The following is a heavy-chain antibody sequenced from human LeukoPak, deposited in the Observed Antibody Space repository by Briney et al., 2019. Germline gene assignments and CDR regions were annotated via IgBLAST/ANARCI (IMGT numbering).Heavy chain of an antibody. D-gene: IGHD5-18*01. CDR1: GGTFSSYV. CDR2: IIPIFGTA. Sequence: SVKVSCKASGGTFSSYVISWVRPAPGQGVECVGGIIPIFGTANYAQKFQGRVTITPDEYTRTAYMELSSLRTEDTAVYYCASGYSYGEDFDDWGQGTLVTVSS. CDR3: ASGYSYGEDFDD. J-gene: IGHJ4*02. V-gene: IGHV1-69*01.